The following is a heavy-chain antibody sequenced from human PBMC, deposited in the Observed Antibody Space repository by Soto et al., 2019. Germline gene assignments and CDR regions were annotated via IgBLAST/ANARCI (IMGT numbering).Heavy chain of an antibody. CDR3: ARLEGYGDYVGYYYYYYGMDV. CDR1: GYSFTSKW. D-gene: IGHD4-17*01. Sequence: PGESLKISCKGSGYSFTSKWIGWVRQMPGKGLEWMGIIYPSDSDTRYSPSFQGQVTISADKSISTAYLQWSSLKASDTAMYYCARLEGYGDYVGYYYYYYGMDVWGQGTTVTVSS. V-gene: IGHV5-51*01. J-gene: IGHJ6*02. CDR2: IYPSDSDT.